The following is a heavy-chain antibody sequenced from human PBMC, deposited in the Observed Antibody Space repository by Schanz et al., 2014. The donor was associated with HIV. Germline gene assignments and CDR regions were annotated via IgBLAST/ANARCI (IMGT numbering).Heavy chain of an antibody. J-gene: IGHJ6*02. V-gene: IGHV3-21*04. CDR1: GFTFSSYS. Sequence: EVQLVESGGGLAKPGGSLTLSCAASGFTFSSYSLNWVRQAPGKGLEWVSSISSTSSDIFYADSMKSRFTIYRDNAKNSLYLQMNSLRAEDTAVYYCARNQLETTYYYGLDVWGQGTTVTVSS. D-gene: IGHD1-1*01. CDR2: ISSTSSDI. CDR3: ARNQLETTYYYGLDV.